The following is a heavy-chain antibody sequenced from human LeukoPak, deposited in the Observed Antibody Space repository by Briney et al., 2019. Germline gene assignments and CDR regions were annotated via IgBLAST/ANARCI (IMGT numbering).Heavy chain of an antibody. CDR2: ISYDGSNK. V-gene: IGHV3-30*18. CDR3: AKDPGIGQWLKYFQH. J-gene: IGHJ1*01. CDR1: GFIFSNYA. Sequence: PGRSLRLSCAASGFIFSNYAMHWVRQTPGKGLEWVAGISYDGSNKKYADSVKGRFTISRDNGKNTLHLQMSSLRAEATAVYYCAKDPGIGQWLKYFQHWGQGTLVTVSS. D-gene: IGHD6-19*01.